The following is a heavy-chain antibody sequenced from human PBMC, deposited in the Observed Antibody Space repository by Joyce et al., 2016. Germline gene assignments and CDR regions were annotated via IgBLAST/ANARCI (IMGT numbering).Heavy chain of an antibody. CDR2: SGSSGSIK. J-gene: IGHJ4*02. Sequence: EVQLVQSGGGLVQPGGSLRLSCAGSGFIFSKYGINWVRQAPGKGLAWVTYSGSSGSIKPYADSVEGRFTISRDNGKISLYLQMNSLRAEDTAVYYCARDGRSSGGDYWCQGNLVTVSS. CDR1: GFIFSKYG. CDR3: ARDGRSSGGDY. V-gene: IGHV3-48*01. D-gene: IGHD6-19*01.